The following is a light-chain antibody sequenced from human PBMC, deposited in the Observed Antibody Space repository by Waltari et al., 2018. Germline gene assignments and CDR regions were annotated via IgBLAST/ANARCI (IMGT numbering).Light chain of an antibody. Sequence: DIVVTQSPDSLAVSLGERATMNCKSSQSLLHTNNKNYLAWYQLRPGQPPKLLIYWASTRESGVPGRFSGSGSGTDFTLTISSLQAEDVAVYYCQQYYSTPPYTFGQGTKLEIK. V-gene: IGKV4-1*01. J-gene: IGKJ2*01. CDR3: QQYYSTPPYT. CDR1: QSLLHTNNKNY. CDR2: WAS.